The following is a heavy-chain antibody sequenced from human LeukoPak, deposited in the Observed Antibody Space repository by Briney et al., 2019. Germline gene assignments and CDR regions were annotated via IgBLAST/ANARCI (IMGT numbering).Heavy chain of an antibody. Sequence: EASVKVSCKASGYTFTGYYMHWVRQAPGQGLEWMGWINPNSGGTNYAQKFQGWVTMTRDTSISTAYMELSRLRSDDTAVYYCARARTARNYYGSGSYPPYYYYYGMDVWGQGTTVTVSS. J-gene: IGHJ6*02. D-gene: IGHD3-10*01. V-gene: IGHV1-2*04. CDR3: ARARTARNYYGSGSYPPYYYYYGMDV. CDR1: GYTFTGYY. CDR2: INPNSGGT.